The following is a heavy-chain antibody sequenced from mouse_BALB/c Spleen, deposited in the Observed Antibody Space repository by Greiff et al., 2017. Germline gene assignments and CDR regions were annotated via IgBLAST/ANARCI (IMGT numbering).Heavy chain of an antibody. V-gene: IGHV5-6*01. D-gene: IGHD1-1*01. CDR3: ARRYYGSSYVYYAMDY. Sequence: EVQVVESGGDLVKPGGSLKLSCAASGFTFSSYGMSWVRQTPDKRLEWVATISSGGSYTYYPDSVKGRFTISRDNAKNTLYLQMSSLKSEDTAMYYCARRYYGSSYVYYAMDYWGQGTSVTVSS. CDR2: ISSGGSYT. J-gene: IGHJ4*01. CDR1: GFTFSSYG.